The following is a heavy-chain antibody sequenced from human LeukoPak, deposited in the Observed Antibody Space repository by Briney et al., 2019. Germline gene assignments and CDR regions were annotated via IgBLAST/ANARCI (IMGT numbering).Heavy chain of an antibody. CDR3: ARVGYSSGYLHYYYMDV. J-gene: IGHJ6*03. CDR1: GFTFSSYE. CDR2: ISSSGSTI. D-gene: IGHD3-22*01. V-gene: IGHV3-48*03. Sequence: GGSLRLSCAASGFTFSSYEMNWVRQAPGKGLEWVSYISSSGSTIYYADSVKGRFTISRDNAKNSLYLQMNSLRAEDTAVYYCARVGYSSGYLHYYYMDVWGKGTTVTVSS.